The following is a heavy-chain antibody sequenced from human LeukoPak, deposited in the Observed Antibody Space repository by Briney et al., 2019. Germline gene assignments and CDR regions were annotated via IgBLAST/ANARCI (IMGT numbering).Heavy chain of an antibody. CDR2: IRAGGDNT. D-gene: IGHD2-2*01. CDR3: AKDDGVYCSSTSCYLGSFDY. Sequence: GGSLRLSCAASGFTFSSYGMSSVRQAPGKGLEWVSGIRAGGDNTYYADSVKGRFTISRDNSKNTLYLQMNSLRAEDTAVYYCAKDDGVYCSSTSCYLGSFDYWGQGTLVTVSS. CDR1: GFTFSSYG. V-gene: IGHV3-23*01. J-gene: IGHJ4*02.